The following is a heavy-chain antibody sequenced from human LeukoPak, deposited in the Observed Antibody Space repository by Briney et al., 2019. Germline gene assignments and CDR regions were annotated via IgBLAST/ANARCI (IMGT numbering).Heavy chain of an antibody. D-gene: IGHD3-3*01. Sequence: GGSLRLSCAASGFTFSSYSMSWVRQTPGKGLEWVSYISSGSTTIYYADSVKGRSTISRDNAKNSLYLQMNSLRDEDTAIYYCARGLRFYSGGFDPWGRGTLVTVSS. V-gene: IGHV3-48*02. J-gene: IGHJ5*02. CDR2: ISSGSTTI. CDR1: GFTFSSYS. CDR3: ARGLRFYSGGFDP.